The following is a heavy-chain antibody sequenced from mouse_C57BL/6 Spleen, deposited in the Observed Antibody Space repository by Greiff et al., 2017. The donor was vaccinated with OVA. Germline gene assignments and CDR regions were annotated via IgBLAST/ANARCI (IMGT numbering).Heavy chain of an antibody. Sequence: VKQSCKASGYTFTSYWMHWVKQRPIQGLEWIGNIDPSDSETHYNQKFKDKATLTVDKSSSTAYMQLSSLTSEDSAVYYCARVGYLYYAMDYWGQGTSVTVSS. V-gene: IGHV1-52*01. CDR2: IDPSDSET. CDR3: ARVGYLYYAMDY. J-gene: IGHJ4*01. D-gene: IGHD2-2*01. CDR1: GYTFTSYW.